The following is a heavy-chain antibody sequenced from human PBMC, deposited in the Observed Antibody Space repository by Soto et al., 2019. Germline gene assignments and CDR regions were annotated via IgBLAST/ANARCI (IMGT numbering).Heavy chain of an antibody. Sequence: SETLSLTCNVSGDSIGRFYWSWIRQSAEKGLEWIGRVYSTGGTAYNPALKGRVTISLDRSNNHVSLEMNSVTAADTAVYFCARDLSGTGLDIWGRGTRVTVSS. D-gene: IGHD1-26*01. CDR1: GDSIGRFY. J-gene: IGHJ6*02. V-gene: IGHV4-4*07. CDR2: VYSTGGT. CDR3: ARDLSGTGLDI.